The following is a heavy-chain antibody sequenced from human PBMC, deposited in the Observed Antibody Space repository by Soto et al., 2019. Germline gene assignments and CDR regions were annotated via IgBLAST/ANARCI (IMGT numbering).Heavy chain of an antibody. CDR3: ARGVGGRAYYDFWSGYYYYYYMDV. Sequence: ASVKVSCKASGYTFTSYDINWVRQATGQGLEWMGWMNPNSGNTGYAQKFQGRVTMTRNTSISTAYMELSSLRSEDTAVYYCARGVGGRAYYDFWSGYYYYYYMDVWGKGTTVTVSS. CDR1: GYTFTSYD. D-gene: IGHD3-3*01. V-gene: IGHV1-8*01. J-gene: IGHJ6*03. CDR2: MNPNSGNT.